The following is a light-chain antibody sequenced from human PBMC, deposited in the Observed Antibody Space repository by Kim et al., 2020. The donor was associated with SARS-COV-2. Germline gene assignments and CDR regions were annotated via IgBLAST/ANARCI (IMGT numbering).Light chain of an antibody. CDR2: QNT. J-gene: IGLJ3*02. V-gene: IGLV3-1*01. CDR1: KLGDKY. Sequence: SYELTQPPSVSVSPGQTASITCSGDKLGDKYACWYQQKPGQSPLMVIYQNTKRPSGIPKRFSGFNSGNTATLTISGTQAMDEADYYCQAWDSSSWVFGGGTQLTVL. CDR3: QAWDSSSWV.